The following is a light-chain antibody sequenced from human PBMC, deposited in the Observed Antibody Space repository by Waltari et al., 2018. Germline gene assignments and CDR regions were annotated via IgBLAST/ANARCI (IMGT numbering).Light chain of an antibody. CDR3: QQGYSSPLT. J-gene: IGKJ4*01. CDR2: ALS. Sequence: DILLTQFPSSLSASVGDRVTITCRARQRISRFLNWYQQKPGEAPNLLIYALSTWQSGVPARFSSSGSGTDFTLTISTLQPEDYAAYYCQQGYSSPLTFGGGTKVEIK. CDR1: QRISRF. V-gene: IGKV1-39*01.